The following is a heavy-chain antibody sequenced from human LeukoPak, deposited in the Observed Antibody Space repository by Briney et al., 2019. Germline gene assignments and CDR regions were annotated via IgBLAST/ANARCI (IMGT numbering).Heavy chain of an antibody. D-gene: IGHD2-21*01. CDR1: GGSISSGWW. CDR2: IHHSGTT. CDR3: ARNGDCSMDY. V-gene: IGHV4-4*02. J-gene: IGHJ4*02. Sequence: SETLSLTCAVSGGSISSGWWWSWVRQSPGKGLEWIAEIHHSGTTHYNPSLKSRLSISVDKSKNQFSLKLTSMTAADTAVYYCARNGDCSMDYWGQGTLVTVSS.